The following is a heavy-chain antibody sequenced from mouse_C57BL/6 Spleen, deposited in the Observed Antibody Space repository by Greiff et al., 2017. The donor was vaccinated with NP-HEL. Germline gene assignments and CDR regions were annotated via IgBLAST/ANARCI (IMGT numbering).Heavy chain of an antibody. D-gene: IGHD2-3*01. J-gene: IGHJ4*01. CDR3: ARDDGYYVFAMDY. V-gene: IGHV5-4*01. CDR1: GFTFSSYA. Sequence: EVQRVESGGGLVKPGGSLKLSCAASGFTFSSYAMSWVRQTPEKRLEWVATISDGGSYTYYPDNVKGRFTISRDNAKNKLYLQMSHLKSEDTAMYYCARDDGYYVFAMDYWGQGTSVTVSS. CDR2: ISDGGSYT.